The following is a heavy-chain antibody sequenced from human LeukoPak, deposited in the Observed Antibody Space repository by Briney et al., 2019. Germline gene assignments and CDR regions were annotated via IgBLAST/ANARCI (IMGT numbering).Heavy chain of an antibody. J-gene: IGHJ4*02. V-gene: IGHV3-30-3*01. CDR2: ISYDGSNK. D-gene: IGHD3-9*01. Sequence: GGSLRLSCAASGFTFSSYAMHWVRQAPGKGLEWVAVISYDGSNKYYADSVKGRFTISRDNSKNTLYLQMNSLRAEDTAVYYCARNLYYDILTGYSYWGQGTLVTVSS. CDR3: ARNLYYDILTGYSY. CDR1: GFTFSSYA.